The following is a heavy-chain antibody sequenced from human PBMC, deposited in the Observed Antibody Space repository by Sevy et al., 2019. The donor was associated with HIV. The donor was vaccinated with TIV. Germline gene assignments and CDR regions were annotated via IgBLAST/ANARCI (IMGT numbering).Heavy chain of an antibody. D-gene: IGHD3-10*01. CDR1: GYSFTSYW. J-gene: IGHJ6*03. Sequence: GESLKISCKGSGYSFTSYWIGWVRQMPGKGLEWMGIIYPGDSDTRYSPSFQGQVTISADKSNSTAYLQWSSLKASDTAMYYCARIYGYGSGSNVKAPVGSTGVYHYMDVWGKGTTVTVSS. CDR3: ARIYGYGSGSNVKAPVGSTGVYHYMDV. V-gene: IGHV5-51*01. CDR2: IYPGDSDT.